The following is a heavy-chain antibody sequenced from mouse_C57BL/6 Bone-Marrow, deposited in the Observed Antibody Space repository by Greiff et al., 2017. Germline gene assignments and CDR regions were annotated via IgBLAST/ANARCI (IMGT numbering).Heavy chain of an antibody. CDR1: GYTFTTYP. CDR3: ARGASITTVVVHWCFDV. J-gene: IGHJ1*03. V-gene: IGHV1-47*01. CDR2: FHPYNDDT. Sequence: VQLQQSGAELVKPGASVKMSCKASGYTFTTYPIEWMKQNHGKSLEWIGNFHPYNDDTKYNEKFKGKATLTVEKSSSTVYLELSRLTSDDCAVYYCARGASITTVVVHWCFDVCGTGSTVTVSS. D-gene: IGHD1-1*01.